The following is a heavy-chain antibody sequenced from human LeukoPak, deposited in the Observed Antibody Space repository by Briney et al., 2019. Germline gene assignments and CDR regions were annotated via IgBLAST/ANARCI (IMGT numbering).Heavy chain of an antibody. D-gene: IGHD5-18*01. CDR1: GFTVSSNY. V-gene: IGHV3-53*01. J-gene: IGHJ4*02. CDR2: IHSGGST. Sequence: GGSLRLSCAASGFTVSSNYMSWVRQAPGKGLEWVSVIHSGGSTYYADSVKGRFTISRDNSKNTLYLQMNSLRAEDTAVYYCARTVGYSYGFFDYWGQGTLVTVSS. CDR3: ARTVGYSYGFFDY.